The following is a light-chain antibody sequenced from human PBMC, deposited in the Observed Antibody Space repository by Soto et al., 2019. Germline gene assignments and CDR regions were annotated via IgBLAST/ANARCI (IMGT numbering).Light chain of an antibody. CDR3: QQYNSYSGVT. CDR2: DAS. J-gene: IGKJ3*01. Sequence: DIQMTQSPSTLSASVGDRVTITCRASQSISSWLAWYQQKPGKAPKLLIYDASSMESGAPSRFSGSGSGTEFTLTISSLQPDDFATYYCQQYNSYSGVTFGPGTKVDIK. CDR1: QSISSW. V-gene: IGKV1-5*01.